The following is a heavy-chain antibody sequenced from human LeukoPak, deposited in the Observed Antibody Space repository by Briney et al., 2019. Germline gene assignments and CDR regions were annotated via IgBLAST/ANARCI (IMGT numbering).Heavy chain of an antibody. CDR3: ARGLSPGN. D-gene: IGHD3-10*01. V-gene: IGHV4-39*07. Sequence: SETLSLTCTVSGGSISSSSYYWSWIRQPPGKGLEWIGEINHSGSTNYNPSLKSRVTISVDTSKNQFSLKLSSVTAADTAVYYCARGLSPGNWGQGTLVTVSS. J-gene: IGHJ4*02. CDR2: INHSGST. CDR1: GGSISSSSYY.